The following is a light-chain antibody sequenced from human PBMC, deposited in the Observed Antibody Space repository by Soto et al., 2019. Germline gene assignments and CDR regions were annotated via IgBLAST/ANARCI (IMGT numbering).Light chain of an antibody. Sequence: EIVLTQSPGTLSLSPGERATLSCRASQSVSSSYLAWYQQKPGQAPRLLIYGASSRATGIPDWFSGSGSGTDFTLTISRLETEDFAVYYCQQYGSSPQTFGQGTKVEIK. CDR2: GAS. V-gene: IGKV3-20*01. CDR1: QSVSSSY. J-gene: IGKJ1*01. CDR3: QQYGSSPQT.